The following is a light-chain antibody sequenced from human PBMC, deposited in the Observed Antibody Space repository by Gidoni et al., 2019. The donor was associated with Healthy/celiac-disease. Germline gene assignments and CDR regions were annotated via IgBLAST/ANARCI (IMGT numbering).Light chain of an antibody. J-gene: IGKJ1*01. Sequence: DIQMTQSPSSLSASVGYRVTITCRASQSISSYLNWYQQKPGKAPKLLIYAASSLQSGVPSRFSGSGSGTDFTLTISSLQPEDFATYYCQQSYSTLWTCGQGTKVEIK. CDR2: AAS. CDR3: QQSYSTLWT. V-gene: IGKV1-39*01. CDR1: QSISSY.